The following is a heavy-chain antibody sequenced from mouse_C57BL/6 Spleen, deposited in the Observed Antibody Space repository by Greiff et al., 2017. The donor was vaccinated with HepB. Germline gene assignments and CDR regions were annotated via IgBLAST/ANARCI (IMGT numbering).Heavy chain of an antibody. Sequence: EVQLQQSGPELVKPGASVKISCKASGYSFTDYNMNWVKQSNGKSLEWIGVINPNYGTTSYNQKFKGKATLTVDQSSSTAYMQLNRLTSEDSAVYSCARGGTYYSNYAFAYWGQGTLVTVAA. CDR1: GYSFTDYN. CDR2: INPNYGTT. CDR3: ARGGTYYSNYAFAY. D-gene: IGHD2-5*01. V-gene: IGHV1-39*01. J-gene: IGHJ3*01.